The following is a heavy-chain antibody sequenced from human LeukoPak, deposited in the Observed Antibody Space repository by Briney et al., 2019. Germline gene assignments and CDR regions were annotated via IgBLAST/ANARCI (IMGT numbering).Heavy chain of an antibody. CDR1: GGSISSSNW. V-gene: IGHV4-4*02. Sequence: SGTLSLTCAVSGGSISSSNWWSWVRQPPGKGLVWIGEIYHSGSTNYNPSLKSRVTISVDKSKNQFSLKLSSVTAADTAVYYCARDLLAGSGGLGDYWGQGTLVTVSS. D-gene: IGHD3-10*01. CDR3: ARDLLAGSGGLGDY. CDR2: IYHSGST. J-gene: IGHJ4*02.